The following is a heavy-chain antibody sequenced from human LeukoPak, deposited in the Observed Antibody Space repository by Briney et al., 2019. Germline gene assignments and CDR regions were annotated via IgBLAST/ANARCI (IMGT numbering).Heavy chain of an antibody. CDR1: GYTFTGYY. CDR2: INPNSGGT. J-gene: IGHJ5*02. CDR3: ARELTVTPEGWFDP. V-gene: IGHV1-2*06. Sequence: EASVKVSCKASGYTFTGYYMHLVRQAPGQGLEWMGRINPNSGGTNYAQKFQGRVTMTRDTSISTAYMELSRLRSDETAVYFCARELTVTPEGWFDPWGRGTLVTVSS. D-gene: IGHD4-17*01.